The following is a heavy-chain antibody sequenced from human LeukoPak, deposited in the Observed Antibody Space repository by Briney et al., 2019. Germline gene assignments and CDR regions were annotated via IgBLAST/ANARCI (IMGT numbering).Heavy chain of an antibody. CDR3: ARHRYGDVYHFDL. V-gene: IGHV4-59*08. D-gene: IGHD3-16*01. CDR1: GDSIGIYY. CDR2: VYYTGST. Sequence: NPSETLSLTCTLSGDSIGIYYWSWVRPPPEEGLGWIGYVYYTGSTNYNTSLKRRVTISVDTSKNHLSLNLRSVTAADRAIYYGARHRYGDVYHFDLWGQGTLVIVSS. J-gene: IGHJ4*02.